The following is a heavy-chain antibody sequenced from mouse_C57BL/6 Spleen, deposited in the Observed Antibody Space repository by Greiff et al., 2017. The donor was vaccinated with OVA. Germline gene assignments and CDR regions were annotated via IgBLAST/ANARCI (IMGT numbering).Heavy chain of an antibody. Sequence: EVKLEESGGGLVKPGGSLKLSCAASGFTFSDYGMHWVRQAPEKGLEWVAYISSGSSTIYYADTVKGRFTISRDNAKNTLFLQMTSLRSEDTAMYYCANCYPFAYWGQGTLVTVSA. CDR2: ISSGSSTI. V-gene: IGHV5-17*01. CDR1: GFTFSDYG. J-gene: IGHJ3*01. CDR3: ANCYPFAY.